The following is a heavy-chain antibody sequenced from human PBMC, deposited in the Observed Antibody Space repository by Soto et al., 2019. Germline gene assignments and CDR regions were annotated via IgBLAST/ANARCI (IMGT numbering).Heavy chain of an antibody. V-gene: IGHV1-18*01. CDR3: ARDTSFYFDY. Sequence: ASVKVSCKASNYTFIIYGITWVRQAPGQGLEWVGWITPYNGNTNYGQNFQGRVTMTADTSTSTAYMELGSLTTDDTAVYYCARDTSFYFDYWGQGTRVTVSS. CDR1: NYTFIIYG. D-gene: IGHD2-2*01. J-gene: IGHJ4*02. CDR2: ITPYNGNT.